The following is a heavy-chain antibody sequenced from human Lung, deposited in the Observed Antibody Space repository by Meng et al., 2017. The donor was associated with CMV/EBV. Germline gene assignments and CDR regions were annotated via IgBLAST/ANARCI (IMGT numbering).Heavy chain of an antibody. CDR1: SGSISGPF. V-gene: IGHV4-59*03. CDR2: IYSRGGS. D-gene: IGHD2/OR15-2a*01. CDR3: ASFLAGACPAFDN. Sequence: SXTLSLXCSVSSGSISGPFCSWIRQPPGKGLDWIGYIYSRGGSSYNPSLQSRVTISVDTSKNQVSLKLRSVTAADTAVYYCASFLAGACPAFDNLGQGTPVTVSS. J-gene: IGHJ4*02.